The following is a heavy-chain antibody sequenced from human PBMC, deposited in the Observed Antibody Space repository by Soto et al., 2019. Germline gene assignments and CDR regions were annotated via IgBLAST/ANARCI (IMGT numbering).Heavy chain of an antibody. CDR3: ASLVVVAATFFDY. V-gene: IGHV4-39*01. CDR2: IYYSGST. J-gene: IGHJ4*02. D-gene: IGHD2-15*01. Sequence: LSLTCTVSNGSISSGDYHWSWIRQPPGKGLEWIGSIYYSGSTYYNPSLKSRVTISVDTSKNQFSLKLSSVTAADTAVYYCASLVVVAATFFDYWGQGTLVTVSS. CDR1: NGSISSGDYH.